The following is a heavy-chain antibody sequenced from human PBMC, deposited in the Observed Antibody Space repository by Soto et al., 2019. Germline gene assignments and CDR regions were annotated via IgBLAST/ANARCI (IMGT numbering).Heavy chain of an antibody. Sequence: GGSLRLSCAASGFTFSNAWMNWVRQASGKGLEWVGRIKRKTDGETTDYAAPVQGRFTISRDDSKNTLYLQMNNLKTEDTAVYYCTTVFYDSSGCPDYWGQGTQVTVSS. CDR1: GFTFSNAW. CDR3: TTVFYDSSGCPDY. V-gene: IGHV3-15*07. D-gene: IGHD3-22*01. J-gene: IGHJ4*02. CDR2: IKRKTDGETT.